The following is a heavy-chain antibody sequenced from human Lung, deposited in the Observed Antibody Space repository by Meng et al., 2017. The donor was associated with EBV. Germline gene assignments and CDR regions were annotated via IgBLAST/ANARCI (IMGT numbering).Heavy chain of an antibody. CDR3: ASEYSSSSGLPGP. J-gene: IGHJ5*02. CDR2: TYDSGST. D-gene: IGHD6-6*01. V-gene: IGHV4-30-4*08. Sequence: QVQLVAQGPGVVKPAPTVSLTCNVSGDSIRIGDYYWSWLRHRQGKGREGSGYTYDSGSTSYHPSLMSRVTISVDSSRNQFSLKLTSVSAADTAVYYCASEYSSSSGLPGPWGQGTLVTVSS. CDR1: GDSIRIGDYY.